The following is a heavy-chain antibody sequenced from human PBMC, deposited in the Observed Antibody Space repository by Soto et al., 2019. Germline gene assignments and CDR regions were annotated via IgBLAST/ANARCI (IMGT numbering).Heavy chain of an antibody. D-gene: IGHD3-16*02. CDR1: GFTFSSYA. CDR2: ISGSDGST. Sequence: GGSLRLSCAASGFTFSSYAMSWVRQAPGKGLEWVSAISGSDGSTYYADSVKGRFTISRDNSKNTLYLQMNSLRAEDTAVYYCAKEIYMITFGGVITYWGQGTLVTVSS. V-gene: IGHV3-23*01. CDR3: AKEIYMITFGGVITY. J-gene: IGHJ4*02.